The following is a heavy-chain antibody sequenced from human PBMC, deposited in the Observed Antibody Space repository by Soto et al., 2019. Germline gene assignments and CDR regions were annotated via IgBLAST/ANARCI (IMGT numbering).Heavy chain of an antibody. D-gene: IGHD6-13*01. CDR1: GGSFSGYY. CDR3: ARWDSGYSSSWFYYYYGMDV. Sequence: SETLSLTCAVYGGSFSGYYWSWIRQPPGKGLGWIGEINHSGSTNYNPSLKSRVTISVDTSKNQFSLKLSSVTAADTAVYYCARWDSGYSSSWFYYYYGMDVWGQGTTVTVSS. V-gene: IGHV4-34*01. J-gene: IGHJ6*02. CDR2: INHSGST.